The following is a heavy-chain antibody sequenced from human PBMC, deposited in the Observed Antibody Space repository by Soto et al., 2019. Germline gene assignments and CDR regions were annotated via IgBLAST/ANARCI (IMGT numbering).Heavy chain of an antibody. Sequence: GGLQRVRRGVAGGTCSNYGRSWARQAHVKGLEWVAMIKAGGNEKYYVDSVKGRFTISRDNTENSLYLQMNSLRVEDTAIFFYARDWISGYTSSFDCWVQGSPVTVSS. D-gene: IGHD5-12*01. CDR1: GGTCSNYG. V-gene: IGHV3-7*05. CDR2: IKAGGNEK. J-gene: IGHJ4*02. CDR3: ARDWISGYTSSFDC.